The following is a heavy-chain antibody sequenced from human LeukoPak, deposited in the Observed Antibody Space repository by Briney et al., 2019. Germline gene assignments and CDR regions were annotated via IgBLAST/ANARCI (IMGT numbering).Heavy chain of an antibody. D-gene: IGHD4-17*01. CDR2: IYPDDSDS. J-gene: IGHJ5*02. Sequence: GESLKISCGTSGYSFTTYWIGWVRQMPGTGLEWVGAIYPDDSDSRYSPSFQGQVVISADRSIRTAYLQWNSLKTSDTAMYYCVRQRGSSETINHFDPWGQGTLVTVSS. V-gene: IGHV5-51*01. CDR3: VRQRGSSETINHFDP. CDR1: GYSFTTYW.